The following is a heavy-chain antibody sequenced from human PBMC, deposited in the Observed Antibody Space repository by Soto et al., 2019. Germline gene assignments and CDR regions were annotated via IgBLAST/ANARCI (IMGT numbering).Heavy chain of an antibody. CDR1: GFTFSSYG. Sequence: QVQLVESGGGVVQPGRSLRLSCAASGFTFSSYGMHWVRPAPGTGLEWVAVIWYDGSNKYYADSVKGRFTISRDNSKNTLYLQMNSLRAEDTAVYYCAREQLPLYYYYGMDVWGQGTTVTVSS. V-gene: IGHV3-33*01. CDR2: IWYDGSNK. J-gene: IGHJ6*02. CDR3: AREQLPLYYYYGMDV. D-gene: IGHD2-15*01.